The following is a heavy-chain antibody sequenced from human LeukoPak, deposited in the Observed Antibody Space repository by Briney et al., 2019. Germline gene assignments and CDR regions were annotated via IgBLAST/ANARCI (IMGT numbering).Heavy chain of an antibody. J-gene: IGHJ3*02. CDR2: INPNSGGT. Sequence: GASVKVSCKTSGYTFSGYYIHWVRQAPGQGLEWMGWINPNSGGTNYAQKFQGRVTMTRDTSISTAYMELSRLRSDDTAVYYCARTGGSPNNYYDSSGYHHPYAFDIWGQGTMVTVSS. D-gene: IGHD3-22*01. V-gene: IGHV1-2*02. CDR1: GYTFSGYY. CDR3: ARTGGSPNNYYDSSGYHHPYAFDI.